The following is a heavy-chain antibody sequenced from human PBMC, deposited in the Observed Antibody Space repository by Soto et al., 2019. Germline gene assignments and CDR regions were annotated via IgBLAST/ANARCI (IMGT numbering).Heavy chain of an antibody. V-gene: IGHV3-23*01. CDR3: AKVSMRGYSSSWLDYFDY. D-gene: IGHD6-13*01. CDR2: ISGSGGST. CDR1: GFTFSSYA. J-gene: IGHJ4*02. Sequence: GGSLRLSCAASGFTFSSYAMSWVRQAPGKGLEWVSAISGSGGSTYYADSVKGRFTISRDNSKNTLYLQMNSLRAEDTAVYYCAKVSMRGYSSSWLDYFDYWGQGTLVTVSS.